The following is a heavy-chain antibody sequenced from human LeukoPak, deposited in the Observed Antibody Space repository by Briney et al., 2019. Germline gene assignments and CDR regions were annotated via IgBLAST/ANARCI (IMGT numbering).Heavy chain of an antibody. CDR3: ARVPRIADAFDI. CDR2: INPNSGGT. V-gene: IGHV1-2*02. D-gene: IGHD2-21*01. Sequence: ASVKVSCKASGYTFTTYGISWVRQAPGQGLEWMGWINPNSGGTNYAQKFQGRVTMTRDTSISTAYMELSRLRSDDTAVYYCARVPRIADAFDIWGQGTMVTVSS. J-gene: IGHJ3*02. CDR1: GYTFTTYG.